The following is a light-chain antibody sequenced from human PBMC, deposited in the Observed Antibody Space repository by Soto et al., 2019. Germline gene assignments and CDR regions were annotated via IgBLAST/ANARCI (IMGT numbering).Light chain of an antibody. CDR2: GNS. J-gene: IGLJ3*02. CDR3: QSYDSSLSGNWV. CDR1: SSNIGAGYD. Sequence: QSVLTQPPSVSGAPGQRVTISCTGSSSNIGAGYDVHWYQQLPGTAPKLLIYGNSNRPSGVPDRFSGSKSGTSAPLAITGLEAEDDADYYCQSYDSSLSGNWVFGGGTKLTVL. V-gene: IGLV1-40*01.